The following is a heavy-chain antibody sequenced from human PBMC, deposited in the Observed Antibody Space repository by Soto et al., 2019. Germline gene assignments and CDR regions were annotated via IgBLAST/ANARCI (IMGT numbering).Heavy chain of an antibody. CDR3: TRGVAYCGGDCYPHY. D-gene: IGHD2-21*02. CDR1: GFTFGDFT. CDR2: IRSKEYGGTT. V-gene: IGHV3-49*04. Sequence: TLRLSCTGSGFTFGDFTLSWVRQAPGKGLEWVGFIRSKEYGGTTEYAASVRGRVTISRDDSKTIAYLQMNSLKIEDSGVYYCTRGVAYCGGDCYPHYWGQGDLVTVSS. J-gene: IGHJ4*02.